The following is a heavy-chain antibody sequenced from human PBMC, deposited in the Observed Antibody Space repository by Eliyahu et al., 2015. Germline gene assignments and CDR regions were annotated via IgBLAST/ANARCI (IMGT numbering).Heavy chain of an antibody. D-gene: IGHD2-2*01. CDR3: ARYCSSTSCLYYYGMDV. J-gene: IGHJ6*02. V-gene: IGHV1-2*02. CDR1: GYXFXGXX. Sequence: QVQLVQSGAEVKKPGASVKVSCKASGYXFXGXXXHWVRQAPGQGLEWMGWINPNSGGTNYAQKFQGRVTMTRDTSISTAYMELSRLRSDDTAVYYCARYCSSTSCLYYYGMDVWGQGTTVTVSS. CDR2: INPNSGGT.